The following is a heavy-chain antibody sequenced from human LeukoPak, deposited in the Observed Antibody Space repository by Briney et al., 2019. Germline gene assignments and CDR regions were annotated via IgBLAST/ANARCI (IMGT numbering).Heavy chain of an antibody. CDR2: IIPIFGIA. J-gene: IGHJ3*02. V-gene: IGHV1-69*04. CDR1: GGTFTSYA. D-gene: IGHD3-22*01. Sequence: GASLKVSCTASGGTFTSYAISWVRQAPGQGLEWMGRIIPIFGIANYAQKFQGRVTITADKSTRTAYMELSRRKSEDTAGYYCARRGGDSSGYYEVEAFDIWGQGTRLTVSS. CDR3: ARRGGDSSGYYEVEAFDI.